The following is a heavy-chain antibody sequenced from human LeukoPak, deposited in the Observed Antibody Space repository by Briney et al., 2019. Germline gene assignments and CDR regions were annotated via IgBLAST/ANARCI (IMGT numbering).Heavy chain of an antibody. CDR3: ARDIQNWNYDWFDP. D-gene: IGHD1-7*01. Sequence: SQTLSRTCTVSGGPISSGSYYWSWIRQPAGKGLEWIGRIYTSGSTNYNPSLKSRVTISVDTSKNQFSLKLSSVTAADTAVYYCARDIQNWNYDWFDPWRQGTLVTVFS. CDR2: IYTSGST. V-gene: IGHV4-61*02. CDR1: GGPISSGSYY. J-gene: IGHJ5*02.